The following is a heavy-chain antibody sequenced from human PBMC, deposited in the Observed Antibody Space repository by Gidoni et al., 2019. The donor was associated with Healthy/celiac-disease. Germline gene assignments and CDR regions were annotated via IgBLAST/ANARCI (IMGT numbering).Heavy chain of an antibody. D-gene: IGHD3-22*01. CDR3: ARVKERSSGYYYVGGFDY. J-gene: IGHJ4*02. V-gene: IGHV3-20*01. Sequence: GRFTISRDNAKNSLYLQMNSLRAEDTALYHCARVKERSSGYYYVGGFDYWGQGTLVTVSS.